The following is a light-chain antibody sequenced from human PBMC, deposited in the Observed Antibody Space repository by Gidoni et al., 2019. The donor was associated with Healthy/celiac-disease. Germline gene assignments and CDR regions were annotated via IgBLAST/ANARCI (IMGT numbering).Light chain of an antibody. J-gene: IGKJ4*01. V-gene: IGKV3-11*01. Sequence: PGERATLSCRASQSVNSYLAWYQQKPGQAPRLLIYDASNRATGIPARFSGSGSETDFALTISSLESEDFAVYYCQQRSNWPLTCXGXTKVEIK. CDR1: QSVNSY. CDR2: DAS. CDR3: QQRSNWPLT.